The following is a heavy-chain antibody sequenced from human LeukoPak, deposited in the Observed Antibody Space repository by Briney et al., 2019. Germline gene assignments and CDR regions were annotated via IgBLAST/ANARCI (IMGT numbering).Heavy chain of an antibody. V-gene: IGHV1-18*01. J-gene: IGHJ5*02. CDR3: ALDNWNEFDP. CDR2: VSTYNSDT. CDR1: GYRFSSNG. D-gene: IGHD1-20*01. Sequence: ASGGVSYTASGYRFSSNGIIWLSQAPGLGLGWVGGVSTYNSDTDYPPKFQGRVTITKNTTTSTVYMERRSLRTDDTAVYYCALDNWNEFDPWGQGTLVTVSS.